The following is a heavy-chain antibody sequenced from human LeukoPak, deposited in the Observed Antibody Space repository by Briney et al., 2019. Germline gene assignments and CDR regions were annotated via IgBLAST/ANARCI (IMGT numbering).Heavy chain of an antibody. CDR3: AQLGDVDY. V-gene: IGHV3-23*01. CDR1: GFTFSNYA. J-gene: IGHJ4*02. Sequence: GGSLRLSCAASGFTFSNYAMTWVRQAPGRGLEWVSAIGGSGGSTYYADSVKSRFTISRDNSKNTVYLQMNSLRAEDTAVYYCAQLGDVDYRGQGTLVTVSS. CDR2: IGGSGGST.